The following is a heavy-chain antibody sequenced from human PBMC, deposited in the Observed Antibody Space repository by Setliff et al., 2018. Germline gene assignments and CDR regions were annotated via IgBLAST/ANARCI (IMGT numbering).Heavy chain of an antibody. J-gene: IGHJ3*02. V-gene: IGHV1-69*13. CDR3: ARDGDNYYDSSGYYLNHAFDI. CDR1: GDTFSSSA. D-gene: IGHD3-22*01. Sequence: GASVKVSCKASGDTFSSSAISWVRRAPGQGLEWMGGIIPIFGTANYAQKFQGRVTITADESTSTAYMELSSLRSEDTAVYYCARDGDNYYDSSGYYLNHAFDIWGQGTMVTV. CDR2: IIPIFGTA.